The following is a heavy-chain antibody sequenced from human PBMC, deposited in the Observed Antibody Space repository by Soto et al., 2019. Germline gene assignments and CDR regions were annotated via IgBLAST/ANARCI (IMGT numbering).Heavy chain of an antibody. CDR2: IYPGDSDT. Sequence: GESLKISCKGSGYTFTDYWIGWVRQLPGKGLEWMGIIYPGDSDTRYSPSFQGHVTITVDKSTTTAYLQWNTLKASDTAIYYCCRGMYTPYETSPLSFDYWGQGTQVTVS. CDR3: CRGMYTPYETSPLSFDY. J-gene: IGHJ4*02. CDR1: GYTFTDYW. D-gene: IGHD3-22*01. V-gene: IGHV5-51*01.